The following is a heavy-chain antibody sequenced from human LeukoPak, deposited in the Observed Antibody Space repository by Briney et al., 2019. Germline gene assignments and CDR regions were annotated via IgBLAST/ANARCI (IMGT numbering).Heavy chain of an antibody. CDR1: GFTFSNYW. Sequence: PGGSLRLSCAASGFTFSNYWMHWVRQAPGKGLVWVSRIKSDGSRTDYADSVKGRFTVSRDNAKNTMYLQMNSLRVEDMAVYYCARIIVGATGIDYWGQGTLVTVSS. CDR2: IKSDGSRT. J-gene: IGHJ4*02. D-gene: IGHD1-26*01. V-gene: IGHV3-74*01. CDR3: ARIIVGATGIDY.